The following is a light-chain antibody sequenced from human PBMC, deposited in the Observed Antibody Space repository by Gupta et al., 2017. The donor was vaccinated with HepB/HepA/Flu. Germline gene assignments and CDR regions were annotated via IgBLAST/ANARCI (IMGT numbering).Light chain of an antibody. CDR3: QQYNNWPLT. J-gene: IGKJ4*01. CDR2: GAS. Sequence: EPVLTQSPPTRPEPPGESATLSCRASQSVGSNLACYQQKPGQAPRLLIYGASTRATGVPARFSGDGSGTEFTLTINSLQSEDFAVYSCQQYNNWPLTFGGETKVEIK. CDR1: QSVGSN. V-gene: IGKV3-15*01.